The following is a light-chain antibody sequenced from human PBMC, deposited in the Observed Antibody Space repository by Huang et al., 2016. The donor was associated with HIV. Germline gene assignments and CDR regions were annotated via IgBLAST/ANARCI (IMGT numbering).Light chain of an antibody. J-gene: IGKJ4*01. Sequence: DIVMTQSPLSLPVTPVEPASISCRSSQSLLQSNGYNYLDWYLQKPGQSPQLLIYLGSNRAAGVPDRFSGSGSGTAFTLKISRVEAEDVGVYYCMQTLQTPLTFGGGTKVEIK. V-gene: IGKV2-28*01. CDR3: MQTLQTPLT. CDR2: LGS. CDR1: QSLLQSNGYNY.